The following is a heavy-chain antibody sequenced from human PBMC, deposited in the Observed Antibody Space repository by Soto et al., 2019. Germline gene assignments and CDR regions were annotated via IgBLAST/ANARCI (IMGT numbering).Heavy chain of an antibody. D-gene: IGHD3-10*01. CDR1: GFPFTGYA. CDR2: ISGHGDAT. J-gene: IGHJ4*02. CDR3: ANSRVSMVRGLIIIPNY. V-gene: IGHV3-23*01. Sequence: LRLSCAASGFPFTGYAMSWVRQAPGKGLEWVSAISGHGDATFYADSVKGRFTISRDNSKNTLYLHMNSLRAEDTALYYCANSRVSMVRGLIIIPNYWGQGTLVTVSS.